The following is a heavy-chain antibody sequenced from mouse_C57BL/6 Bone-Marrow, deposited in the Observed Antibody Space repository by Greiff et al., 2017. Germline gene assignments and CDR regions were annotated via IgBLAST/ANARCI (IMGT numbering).Heavy chain of an antibody. CDR1: GFSLSTSGMG. CDR2: IYWDDDK. CDR3: ARSWRWLRRAYAMDY. Sequence: QVTLKESGPGLLQSSQTLSLTCSFSGFSLSTSGMGVSWIRQPSGKGLEWLAHIYWDDDKRYNPSLKSRLTISKDTSRNQVFLKITSVDTADTATYYCARSWRWLRRAYAMDYWGQGTSVTVSS. J-gene: IGHJ4*01. D-gene: IGHD2-2*01. V-gene: IGHV8-12*01.